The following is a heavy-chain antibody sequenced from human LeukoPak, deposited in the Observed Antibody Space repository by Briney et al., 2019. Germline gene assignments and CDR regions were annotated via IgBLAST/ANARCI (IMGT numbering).Heavy chain of an antibody. CDR2: INQDGTEK. CDR1: GFTFTTYW. D-gene: IGHD3-10*02. J-gene: IGHJ6*04. CDR3: AELGITMIGGV. V-gene: IGHV3-7*01. Sequence: GGSLRLSCAASGFTFTTYWMSWVRQFPGKGLQWVANINQDGTEKYYVDSVKGRFTISRGNAKNSLYLQMNSLRAEDTAVYYCAELGITMIGGVWGKGTTVTISS.